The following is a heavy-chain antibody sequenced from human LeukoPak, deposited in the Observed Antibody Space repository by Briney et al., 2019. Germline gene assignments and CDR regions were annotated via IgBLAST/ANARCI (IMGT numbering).Heavy chain of an antibody. J-gene: IGHJ6*02. Sequence: PSETLSLTCIVSGGSINGYYWSWIRQPPGKGLEWIGYIYYSGSTHYNPSLQSRVTISVDTSKNQFSLKLRSVTAADTAMYYCARSITPTDYYGMDVWGQGTTVTVSS. CDR1: GGSINGYY. CDR2: IYYSGST. V-gene: IGHV4-59*01. D-gene: IGHD5-12*01. CDR3: ARSITPTDYYGMDV.